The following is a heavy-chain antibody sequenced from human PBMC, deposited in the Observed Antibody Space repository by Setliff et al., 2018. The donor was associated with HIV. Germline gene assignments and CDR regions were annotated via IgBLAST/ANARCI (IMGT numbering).Heavy chain of an antibody. J-gene: IGHJ4*02. CDR1: GGTSSTHA. Sequence: SVKVSCKASGGTSSTHAINWVRQAPGQGLEWMGGIIPILGIANYAQKFQGRVTITADESTSTAYMELSSLRSEDTAVYYCARDYSPTFYYYDSSGTFDYWGQGTLVTVSS. CDR2: IIPILGIA. V-gene: IGHV1-69*10. D-gene: IGHD3-22*01. CDR3: ARDYSPTFYYYDSSGTFDY.